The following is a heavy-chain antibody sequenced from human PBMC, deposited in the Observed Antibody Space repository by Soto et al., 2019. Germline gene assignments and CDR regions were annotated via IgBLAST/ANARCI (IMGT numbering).Heavy chain of an antibody. CDR3: ARDRTEFDY. CDR2: IYYSGST. D-gene: IGHD4-17*01. V-gene: IGHV4-59*01. J-gene: IGHJ4*02. Sequence: SETLSLTCTVSGGSISSYYWSWVRQPPGKGLEWIGYIYYSGSTNYNPSLKSRVTISVDTSKNQFSLKLSSVTAADTAVYYCARDRTEFDYWGQGTLVTVSS. CDR1: GGSISSYY.